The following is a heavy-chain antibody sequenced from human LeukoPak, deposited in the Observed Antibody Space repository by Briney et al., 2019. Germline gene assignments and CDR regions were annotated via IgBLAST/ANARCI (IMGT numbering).Heavy chain of an antibody. J-gene: IGHJ5*02. CDR2: ISAYNGNT. CDR3: AREEAAAGTGDNWFDP. Sequence: GASVTVSCKASGYTFSSYGISWVRQAPGQGLEWMGWISAYNGNTNYAQKLQGRVTMTTDTSTSTAYMELRSLRSDDTAVYYCAREEAAAGTGDNWFDPWGQGTLVTVSS. V-gene: IGHV1-18*01. D-gene: IGHD6-13*01. CDR1: GYTFSSYG.